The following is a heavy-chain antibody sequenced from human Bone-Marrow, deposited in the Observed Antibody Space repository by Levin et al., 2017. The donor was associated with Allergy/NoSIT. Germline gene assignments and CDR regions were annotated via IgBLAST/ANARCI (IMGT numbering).Heavy chain of an antibody. D-gene: IGHD2-8*01. V-gene: IGHV3-53*01. J-gene: IGHJ4*02. CDR1: GFTVSVES. CDR2: IYSGGDT. Sequence: GGSLRLSCAASGFTVSVESMSWVRQAPGKGLEWLSIIYSGGDTFYADSVKGRFTISRDNSKNTLYLQMDSLGAEDTAIYYCASNVDYWGQGTLVTVSS. CDR3: ASNVDY.